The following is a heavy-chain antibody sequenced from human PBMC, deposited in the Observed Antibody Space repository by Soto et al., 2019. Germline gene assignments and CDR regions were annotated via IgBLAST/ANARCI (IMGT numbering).Heavy chain of an antibody. J-gene: IGHJ4*02. V-gene: IGHV4-31*03. D-gene: IGHD1-20*01. CDR1: GGSISSGGYY. CDR2: IYYSGST. Sequence: SETLSLTCTVSGGSISSGGYYWSWIRQHPGKGLEWIGYIYYSGSTYYNPSLKSRVTISVDTSKNQLSLKLSSVTAADTAVYYCARGIAGTLTYWGQGTLVTVS. CDR3: ARGIAGTLTY.